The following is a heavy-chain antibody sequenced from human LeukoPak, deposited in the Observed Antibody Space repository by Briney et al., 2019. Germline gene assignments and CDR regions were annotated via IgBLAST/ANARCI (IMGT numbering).Heavy chain of an antibody. V-gene: IGHV1-46*01. Sequence: ASVKVSCKASGYTFINYYMHWVRQAPGQGLEWMGIINPSGGSTNYAQKFQGRVTMTRDMSTSTVYMELSSLRSEDTAVYYCARDGFIMSYYYYYYMDVWGKGTTVTVSS. CDR1: GYTFINYY. CDR2: INPSGGST. J-gene: IGHJ6*03. D-gene: IGHD3-10*01. CDR3: ARDGFIMSYYYYYYMDV.